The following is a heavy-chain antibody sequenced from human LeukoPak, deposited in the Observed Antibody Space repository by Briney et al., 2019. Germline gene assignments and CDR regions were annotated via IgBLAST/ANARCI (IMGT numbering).Heavy chain of an antibody. CDR1: GFTFSSYA. CDR3: AKAPLDYYDSSGYRDY. Sequence: GGSLRLSCAASGFTFSSYAMSWVRQAPGKGPEWVSAISGSGGSTYYADSVKGRFTISRDNSKNTLYLQMNSLRAEDTAVYYCAKAPLDYYDSSGYRDYWGQGTLVTVSS. D-gene: IGHD3-22*01. CDR2: ISGSGGST. V-gene: IGHV3-23*01. J-gene: IGHJ4*02.